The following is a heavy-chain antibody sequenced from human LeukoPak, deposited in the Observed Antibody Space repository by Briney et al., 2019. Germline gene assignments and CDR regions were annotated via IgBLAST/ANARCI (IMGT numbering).Heavy chain of an antibody. J-gene: IGHJ6*03. V-gene: IGHV4-59*01. Sequence: SETLSLTCTVSGGSISSYYWSWIRQPPGKGLEWIGYIYYNWSTNYNPSLKSRVTISVDTSKNQFSLKLTSVTAADTAVYYCARTTEGGYTYGYFYYYYMDVWGKGTTVTISS. CDR1: GGSISSYY. D-gene: IGHD5-18*01. CDR3: ARTTEGGYTYGYFYYYYMDV. CDR2: IYYNWST.